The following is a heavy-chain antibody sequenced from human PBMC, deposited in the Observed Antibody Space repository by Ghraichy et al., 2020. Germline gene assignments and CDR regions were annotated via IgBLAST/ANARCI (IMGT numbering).Heavy chain of an antibody. D-gene: IGHD5-12*01. J-gene: IGHJ4*02. CDR3: ASRPGGIVAAMGY. CDR1: GGSIRSGNW. V-gene: IGHV4-4*02. CDR2: IHHSGST. Sequence: SETLSLTCALSGGSIRSGNWWNWVRQSPGKGLEWIGEIHHSGSTNYNPSLKSRVTMSVDKSKNQFSLRLSSVTAAVTAVYYCASRPGGIVAAMGYWGQGTLVTVSS.